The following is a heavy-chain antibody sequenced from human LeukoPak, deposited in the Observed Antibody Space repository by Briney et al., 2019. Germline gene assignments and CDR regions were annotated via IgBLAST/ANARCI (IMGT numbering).Heavy chain of an antibody. CDR2: IYTSGST. Sequence: SVTLSLTCTVSGGSISSYYWSWIRQPAGKGLEWIGRIYTSGSTNYNPSLKSRVTMSVDTSKNQFSLKLSSVTAADTAVYYCARGPGFLEWLGAHSNFDYWGQGTLVTVSS. D-gene: IGHD3-3*01. J-gene: IGHJ4*02. CDR3: ARGPGFLEWLGAHSNFDY. CDR1: GGSISSYY. V-gene: IGHV4-4*07.